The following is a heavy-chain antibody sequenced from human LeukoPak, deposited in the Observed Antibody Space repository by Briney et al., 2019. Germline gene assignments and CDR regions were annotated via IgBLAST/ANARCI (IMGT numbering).Heavy chain of an antibody. J-gene: IGHJ3*01. CDR3: ANEYSKGDV. V-gene: IGHV3-23*01. D-gene: IGHD1-26*01. CDR1: GFTFSGYS. CDR2: ISDNGGNT. Sequence: GGSLRLSCAGSGFTFSGYSLNWVRQAPGKGLEWVSSISDNGGNTYYADSVKGRFTISRDNSKNTLYLQMNSLRVEDAAIYYCANEYSKGDVWGQGTMVTVSS.